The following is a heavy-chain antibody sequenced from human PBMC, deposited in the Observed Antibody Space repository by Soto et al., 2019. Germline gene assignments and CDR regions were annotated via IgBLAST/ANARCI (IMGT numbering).Heavy chain of an antibody. CDR1: GFTFSSYS. V-gene: IGHV3-21*01. CDR2: ISSSSSYI. J-gene: IGHJ6*03. D-gene: IGHD2-2*01. Sequence: EVQLVESGGGLVKPGGSLRLSCAASGFTFSSYSMNWVRQAPGKGLEWVSSISSSSSYIYYADSVKGRFTISRDNAKNSLYLQRNSLSAEDTAVYYCAGYCSSTSCYSSRPVYYYYYMDVWGKGTTVTVSS. CDR3: AGYCSSTSCYSSRPVYYYYYMDV.